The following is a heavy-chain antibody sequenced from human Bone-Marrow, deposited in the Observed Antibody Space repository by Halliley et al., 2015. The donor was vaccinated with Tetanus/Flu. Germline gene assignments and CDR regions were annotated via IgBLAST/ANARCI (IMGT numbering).Heavy chain of an antibody. CDR2: IYPGDSDT. V-gene: IGHV5-51*01. D-gene: IGHD5-12*01. J-gene: IGHJ4*02. Sequence: MQLVQSGAEVRKPGESLKISCQVSGYNFSIYWIGWVRQMPGRGLEWMGIIYPGDSDTIYSPAFEGQVTIAADKSSNTAYLQWSTLKDSDTAMYYCARRGYSGYEGAWSDYWGQGTQVIVSS. CDR3: ARRGYSGYEGAWSDY. CDR1: GYNFSIYW.